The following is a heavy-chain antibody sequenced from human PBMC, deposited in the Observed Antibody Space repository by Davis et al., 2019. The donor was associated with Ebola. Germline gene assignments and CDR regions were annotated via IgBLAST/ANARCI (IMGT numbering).Heavy chain of an antibody. D-gene: IGHD6-6*01. CDR1: GYTFTGYY. V-gene: IGHV1-2*06. J-gene: IGHJ6*04. Sequence: AASVQVSCKASGYTFTGYYIHWVLQAPGQGLEWMGRINPNSGGTNYAQKFQGRVTMTRDTSIITAYMELSRLRSDDTAVYYCARGGSSSAPYYYYGMDVWGKGTTVTVSS. CDR3: ARGGSSSAPYYYYGMDV. CDR2: INPNSGGT.